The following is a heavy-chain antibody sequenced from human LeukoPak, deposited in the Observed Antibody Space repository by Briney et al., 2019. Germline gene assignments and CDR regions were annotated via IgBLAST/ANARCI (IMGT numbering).Heavy chain of an antibody. J-gene: IGHJ4*02. D-gene: IGHD2-15*01. V-gene: IGHV4-34*01. CDR1: GGSFSSNY. Sequence: PSETLSLTCDFSGGSFSSNYWSWFRQPPGGGLEWIAEIYPSGDTKYNPSLTGRVTISADRSRGHLFLGLSSVIAADTAVYYCAAYQWWFQKDVWGQGTLVTVSS. CDR2: IYPSGDT. CDR3: AAYQWWFQKDV.